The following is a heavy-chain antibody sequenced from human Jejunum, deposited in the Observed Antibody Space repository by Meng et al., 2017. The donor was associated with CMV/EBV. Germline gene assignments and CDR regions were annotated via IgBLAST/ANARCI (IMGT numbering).Heavy chain of an antibody. Sequence: TFSSYAMHWIRQAPGKGLEYVAAISSSGGSTYYADSVSGRFTTSRDNSKNTLHLQMDSLRAEDMAVYYCAARYCSSGSCYGYFDYWGQGTRVTVSS. V-gene: IGHV3-64*02. CDR2: ISSSGGST. CDR1: TFSSYA. CDR3: AARYCSSGSCYGYFDY. D-gene: IGHD2-15*01. J-gene: IGHJ4*02.